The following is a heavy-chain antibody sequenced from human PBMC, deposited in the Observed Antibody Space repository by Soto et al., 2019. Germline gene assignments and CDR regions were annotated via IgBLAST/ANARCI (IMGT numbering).Heavy chain of an antibody. J-gene: IGHJ4*02. V-gene: IGHV3-15*01. CDR1: GFTFSNAW. Sequence: EVQLVESGGGLVKPGGSLRVSCTASGFTFSNAWMSWVRQAPGKGLEWVGHIKSKTDGGTTDYAAPVKGRFTISRDDSKNTLYLQMNTLKTEDSAVYYCTTNYFDYWGQGTLVTVS. CDR3: TTNYFDY. CDR2: IKSKTDGGTT.